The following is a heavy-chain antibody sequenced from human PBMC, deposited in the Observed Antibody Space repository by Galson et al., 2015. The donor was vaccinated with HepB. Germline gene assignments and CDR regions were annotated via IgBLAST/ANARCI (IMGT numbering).Heavy chain of an antibody. J-gene: IGHJ4*02. CDR3: ARRIDS. V-gene: IGHV3-23*01. CDR1: GFTFSSYA. CDR2: ISGSGGST. Sequence: SLRLSCAASGFTFSSYAMNWVRQAPGKGLEWVSVISGSGGSTYYADSVKGRYTISRDNAKNSLYLQMNSLRAEDTAVYYCARRIDSWGQGTLVTVST.